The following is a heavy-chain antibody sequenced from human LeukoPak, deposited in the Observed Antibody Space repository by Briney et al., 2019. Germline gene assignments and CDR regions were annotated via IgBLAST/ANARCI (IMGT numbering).Heavy chain of an antibody. CDR2: INPNSGGT. CDR1: GYTFTDYY. CDR3: ARSAGIVKRDY. Sequence: ASVKVSCKASGYTFTDYYMHWVRQAPGQGLEWMGWINPNSGGTNSAQSFQGRVTMTRDTSISTAYMELSSLRSDDTAVYYCARSAGIVKRDYWGQGTLVTASS. V-gene: IGHV1-2*02. D-gene: IGHD1-26*01. J-gene: IGHJ4*02.